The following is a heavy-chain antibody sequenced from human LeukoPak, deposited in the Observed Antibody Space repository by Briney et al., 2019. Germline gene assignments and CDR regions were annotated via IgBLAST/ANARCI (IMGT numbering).Heavy chain of an antibody. J-gene: IGHJ6*03. Sequence: GGSLRLSCAASGFIFDEFTMHWVRQAPGKGLEWVSLISWDGGSTDYADSVKGRFTISRDNSKNSLYLQMNSLRTEDTALYYCVKTLPFSSPQSYMDVWGKGTTVTVSS. D-gene: IGHD6-6*01. CDR1: GFIFDEFT. CDR3: VKTLPFSSPQSYMDV. CDR2: ISWDGGST. V-gene: IGHV3-43*01.